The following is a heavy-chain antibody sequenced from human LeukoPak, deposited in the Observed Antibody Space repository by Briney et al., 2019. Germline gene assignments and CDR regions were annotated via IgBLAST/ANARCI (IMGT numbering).Heavy chain of an antibody. CDR2: IKQDGSEK. CDR1: RFTLCVYW. V-gene: IGHV3-7*05. J-gene: IGHJ4*02. CDR3: AKGSSGARPYFFDY. Sequence: GGSLRLSCAASRFTLCVYWMSCVPEAPGKGLGWVANIKQDGSEKYYVDSVKGRFTISRDNAKNSLYLQMNSLRAEDTDVYYYAKGSSGARPYFFDYWGQGTLITVSS.